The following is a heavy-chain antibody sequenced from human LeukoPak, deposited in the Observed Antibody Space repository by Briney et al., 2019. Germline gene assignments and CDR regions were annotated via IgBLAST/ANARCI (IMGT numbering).Heavy chain of an antibody. J-gene: IGHJ4*02. CDR2: NPNSGGT. CDR3: ARAVGGYYYDSSGYNDY. Sequence: NPNSGGTNYAQKFQGRVTMTRDTSISTAYMELSRLRSDDTAVYYCARAVGGYYYDSSGYNDYWGQGTLVTVSS. V-gene: IGHV1-2*02. D-gene: IGHD3-22*01.